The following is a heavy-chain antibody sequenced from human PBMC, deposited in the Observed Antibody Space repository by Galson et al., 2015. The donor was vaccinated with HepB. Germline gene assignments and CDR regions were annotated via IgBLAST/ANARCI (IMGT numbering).Heavy chain of an antibody. V-gene: IGHV3-7*03. CDR2: INQDGSEK. Sequence: SLRLSCAASGFTFSTYWMAWVRQAPGKGLEWVGNINQDGSEKNYVDSVRGRFTVSRDNAKNSLYLQMNSLRADDTAVYHCVRKLRPGWPMDYWGQGTLVTVSS. CDR3: VRKLRPGWPMDY. J-gene: IGHJ1*01. D-gene: IGHD3-16*01. CDR1: GFTFSTYW.